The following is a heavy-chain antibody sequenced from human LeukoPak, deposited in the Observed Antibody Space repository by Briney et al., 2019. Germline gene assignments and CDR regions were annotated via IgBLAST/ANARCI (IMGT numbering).Heavy chain of an antibody. CDR3: ARGPRGDGYNDY. CDR2: IYSDGST. J-gene: IGHJ4*02. CDR1: GFTVSSNY. V-gene: IGHV3-53*01. D-gene: IGHD5-24*01. Sequence: GGSLRLSCAASGFTVSSNYMSGVRQAPGKGLEWVSVIYSDGSTYYADSVKGRFTISRDNSKNTLYLQMNSLRAEDTAVYYCARGPRGDGYNDYWGQGTLVTVSS.